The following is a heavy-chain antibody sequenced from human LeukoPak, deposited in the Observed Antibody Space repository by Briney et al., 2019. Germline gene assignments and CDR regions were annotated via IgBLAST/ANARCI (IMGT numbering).Heavy chain of an antibody. CDR3: ARGGDY. V-gene: IGHV1-8*03. J-gene: IGHJ4*02. Sequence: ASVKVSCKASGGTFSSYAISWVRQAPGQGLEWMGWMNPNSGNTGYAQKFQGRVTITRNTSISTAYMELSSLRSEDTAVCYCARGGDYWGQGTLVTVSS. CDR2: MNPNSGNT. CDR1: GGTFSSYA.